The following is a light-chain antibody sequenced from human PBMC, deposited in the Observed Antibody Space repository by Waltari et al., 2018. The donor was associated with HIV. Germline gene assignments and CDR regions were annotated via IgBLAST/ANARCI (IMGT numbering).Light chain of an antibody. CDR1: QSVISSH. CDR2: GAT. J-gene: IGKJ4*01. Sequence: EIVLTQSPGTLSLSPGVRATLSCGASQSVISSHLAWYQQKPGQAPRLLIYGATSRATGIPDRFSGSGSATDFTLSINRLEPEDFAMYYCQHYGSSPQVTFGGGTKVEIK. V-gene: IGKV3-20*01. CDR3: QHYGSSPQVT.